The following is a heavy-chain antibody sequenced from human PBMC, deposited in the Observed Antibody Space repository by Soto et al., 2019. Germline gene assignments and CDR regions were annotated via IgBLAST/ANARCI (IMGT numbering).Heavy chain of an antibody. D-gene: IGHD2-15*01. J-gene: IGHJ5*02. CDR3: ASGVNQTYCSGGSCYYNWFDP. Sequence: ASGRSCKASGYTFTSYGISWVRQAPGQGLEWMGWISAYNGNTNYAQKLQGRVTMTTDTSTSTAYMELRSLRSDDTAVYYCASGVNQTYCSGGSCYYNWFDPWGQGTLVTVSS. CDR1: GYTFTSYG. CDR2: ISAYNGNT. V-gene: IGHV1-18*01.